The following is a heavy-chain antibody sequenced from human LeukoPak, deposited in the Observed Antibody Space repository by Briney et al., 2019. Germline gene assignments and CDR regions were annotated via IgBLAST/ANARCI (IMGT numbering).Heavy chain of an antibody. J-gene: IGHJ4*02. Sequence: ASVKVSCKASGYTFSSYGISWVRQAPGQGLEWMAWVSAYNGKTNFARKFRGRVTMTTDTSTSTAYMELRSLRSDDTAIYYCARDRNPYYDGSGYGYCWGQGTLVTVSS. CDR1: GYTFSSYG. CDR2: VSAYNGKT. D-gene: IGHD3-22*01. V-gene: IGHV1-18*01. CDR3: ARDRNPYYDGSGYGYC.